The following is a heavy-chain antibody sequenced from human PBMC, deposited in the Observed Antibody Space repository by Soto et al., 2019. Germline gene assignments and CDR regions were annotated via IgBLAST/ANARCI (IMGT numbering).Heavy chain of an antibody. D-gene: IGHD5-12*01. CDR2: ISSSGGST. CDR3: ARVVDTMRREPYLDY. J-gene: IGHJ4*02. Sequence: PGGSLRLSCAASGFTFSTHAMSWVRQAPGKGLEYVSAISSSGGSTYYAGSVKGRFTISRDNAKNSLYLQMNSLRAEDTVVYYCARVVDTMRREPYLDYWGQGTLVTVSS. V-gene: IGHV3-23*01. CDR1: GFTFSTHA.